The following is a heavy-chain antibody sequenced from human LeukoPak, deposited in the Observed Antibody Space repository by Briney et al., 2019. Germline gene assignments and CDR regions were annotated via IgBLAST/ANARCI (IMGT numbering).Heavy chain of an antibody. D-gene: IGHD2-15*01. Sequence: GGSLRLSCAASGFTFSRHWMYWVRQAPGKGLEWVANIKQDGSAKPYVDSVKGRFTISRDNAKNSLFLQMDSLRVEDTAVYYCARDNGWSADFWGQGTLVTVSS. J-gene: IGHJ4*02. CDR3: ARDNGWSADF. V-gene: IGHV3-7*03. CDR2: IKQDGSAK. CDR1: GFTFSRHW.